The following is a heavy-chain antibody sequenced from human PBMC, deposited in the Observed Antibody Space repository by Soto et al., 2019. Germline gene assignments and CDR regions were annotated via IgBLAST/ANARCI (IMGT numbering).Heavy chain of an antibody. CDR2: IYPGDSDT. J-gene: IGHJ4*02. CDR1: GYIFSSYW. V-gene: IGHV5-51*01. CDR3: ARAANQLLFLS. Sequence: GESLKVSCKGSGYIFSSYWIGWGRQMPGKGLEWMGIIYPGDSDTRYSPSFQGQVTISADKSISTAYLQWSSLKASDTAMYYCARAANQLLFLSWGKGTLVTVSS. D-gene: IGHD2-2*01.